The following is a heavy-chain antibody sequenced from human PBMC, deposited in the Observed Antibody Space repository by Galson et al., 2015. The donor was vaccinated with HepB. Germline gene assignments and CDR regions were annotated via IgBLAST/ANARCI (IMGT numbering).Heavy chain of an antibody. D-gene: IGHD4-23*01. J-gene: IGHJ4*02. CDR2: MWHDGKHK. V-gene: IGHV3-33*01. CDR3: ARDKLYGGNPLHSYLDY. CDR1: GFSFTNSG. Sequence: SLRLSCAASGFSFTNSGVHWVRQAPGKGLDWMAYMWHDGKHKYYADSVKGRFTLSRDTSENTVYLQMNDLRVEDTAVYFCARDKLYGGNPLHSYLDYWGQGTLVSVSS.